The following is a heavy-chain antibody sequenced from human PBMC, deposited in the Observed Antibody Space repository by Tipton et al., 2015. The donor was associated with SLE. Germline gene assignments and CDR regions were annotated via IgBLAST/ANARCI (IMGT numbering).Heavy chain of an antibody. CDR1: GGSISSHY. J-gene: IGHJ2*01. CDR3: ARGYCSGGSCSYWYFDL. Sequence: SLTCTVSGGSISSHYWSWIRQPPGKGLEWIGYIYYSGSTNYNPSLKSRVTISVDTSKNQFSLKLSSVTAADTAVYYCARGYCSGGSCSYWYFDLWGRGTLVTVSS. D-gene: IGHD2-15*01. CDR2: IYYSGST. V-gene: IGHV4-59*11.